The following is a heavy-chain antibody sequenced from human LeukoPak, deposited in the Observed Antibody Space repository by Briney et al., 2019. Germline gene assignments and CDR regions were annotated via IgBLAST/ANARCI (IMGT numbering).Heavy chain of an antibody. CDR2: IYYSGST. CDR3: AKLDNYDLMIAY. Sequence: SETLSLTCTVSGGSISSDNYYWGWIRQPPGKGLEWIGSIYYSGSTYYNPSLKSRVTISVDTSKNQLSLKLSSVTAADTALYYCAKLDNYDLMIAYWGQGTLVTVSS. D-gene: IGHD3-3*01. V-gene: IGHV4-39*07. CDR1: GGSISSDNYY. J-gene: IGHJ4*02.